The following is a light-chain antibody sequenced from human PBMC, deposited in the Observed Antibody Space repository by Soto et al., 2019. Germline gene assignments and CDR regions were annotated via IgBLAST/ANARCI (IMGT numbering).Light chain of an antibody. CDR1: SSDVGGYNY. CDR2: EVS. CDR3: SSYASSTSVL. J-gene: IGLJ3*02. V-gene: IGLV2-14*01. Sequence: QSVLTQPASVSGSPGQSITISCTGTSSDVGGYNYVSWYQQHPGTVPKLIIYEVSSRPSGVSHRFSGSKSGNTASLTISGLQAEDEADYYCSSYASSTSVLFGGGTKVTVL.